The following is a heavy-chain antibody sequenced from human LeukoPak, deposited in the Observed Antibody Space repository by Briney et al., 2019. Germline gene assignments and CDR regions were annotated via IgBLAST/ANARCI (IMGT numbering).Heavy chain of an antibody. CDR3: ARGNKDIVVVVAAEGQNWFDP. V-gene: IGHV4-34*01. CDR2: INHSGST. Sequence: PSETLSLTCAVYGGSFSGYYWSWIRQPPGKGLEWIGEINHSGSTNYNPSLKSRVTISVDTSKNQFSLKLRSVTAADTAVYYCARGNKDIVVVVAAEGQNWFDPWGQGTLVTVSS. CDR1: GGSFSGYY. J-gene: IGHJ5*02. D-gene: IGHD2-15*01.